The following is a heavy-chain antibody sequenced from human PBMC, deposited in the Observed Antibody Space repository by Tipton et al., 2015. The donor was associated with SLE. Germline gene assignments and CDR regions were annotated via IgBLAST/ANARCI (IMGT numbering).Heavy chain of an antibody. J-gene: IGHJ6*03. V-gene: IGHV4-38-2*02. Sequence: TLSLTCTVSGYSIDSGHFWGWIRQPPGRALEWLGSISHTGRSYYNPSLQSRITMSLDTSRNQVFLRLSSVTAADTAVYYCAREAVVNSRLHYYYYMDAWGKGTTVTVSS. CDR1: GYSIDSGHF. CDR2: ISHTGRS. CDR3: AREAVVNSRLHYYYYMDA. D-gene: IGHD2-21*01.